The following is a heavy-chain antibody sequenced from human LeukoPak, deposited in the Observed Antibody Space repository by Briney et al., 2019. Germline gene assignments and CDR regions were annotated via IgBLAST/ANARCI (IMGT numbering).Heavy chain of an antibody. CDR1: GFTFSSYG. CDR2: IWSEGSNK. CDR3: ARDYRGPAAISYFYGMDV. D-gene: IGHD2-2*01. Sequence: GGSLRLSCAASGFTFSSYGMHWVRQAPDQGLEWVAVIWSEGSNKYYADSVKGRFTISRDNSKNTLYLQMNSLRAEDTAVYYCARDYRGPAAISYFYGMDVWGQGTTVTVSS. V-gene: IGHV3-33*01. J-gene: IGHJ6*02.